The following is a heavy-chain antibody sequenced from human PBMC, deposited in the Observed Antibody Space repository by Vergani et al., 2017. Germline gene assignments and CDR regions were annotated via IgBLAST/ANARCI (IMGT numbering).Heavy chain of an antibody. Sequence: QVQLQQWGAGLLKPSETLSLTCAVYGGSFSGYYWSWIRQPPGKGLEWIGEINHSGSTNYNPSLKSRVTISVDTSKNQFSLKLSSVTAADTAVYYCARCASYYDFXSGYLDPNYYYMDVWGKGTTVTVSS. D-gene: IGHD3-3*01. V-gene: IGHV4-34*01. CDR3: ARCASYYDFXSGYLDPNYYYMDV. J-gene: IGHJ6*03. CDR2: INHSGST. CDR1: GGSFSGYY.